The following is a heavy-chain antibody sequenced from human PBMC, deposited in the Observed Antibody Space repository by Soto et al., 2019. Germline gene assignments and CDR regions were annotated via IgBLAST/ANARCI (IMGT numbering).Heavy chain of an antibody. J-gene: IGHJ5*02. CDR1: RDTFTSYY. D-gene: IGHD1-26*01. CDR3: ARSSGGNFGIIIAGTNWFAP. CDR2: INPHGGST. Sequence: VASVKVSCKAPRDTFTSYYINWVRQAPGQGLEWMGVINPHGGSTAYAQKFKGRVTLTRDTSASTVYMEVSSLTSEDTAMYYCARSSGGNFGIIIAGTNWFAPWGQGTLVTVSS. V-gene: IGHV1-46*01.